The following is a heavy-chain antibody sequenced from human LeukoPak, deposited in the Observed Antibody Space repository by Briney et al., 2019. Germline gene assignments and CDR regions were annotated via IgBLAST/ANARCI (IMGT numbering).Heavy chain of an antibody. CDR3: AKDSPGLQTDY. Sequence: GGSLRLSCAASGFTFSSNSMNWVRQAPGKGLEWVSAISGSGGSTYYADSVKGRFTISRDNSKNTLYLQMNSLRAEDTAVYYCAKDSPGLQTDYWGQGTLVTVSS. CDR2: ISGSGGST. V-gene: IGHV3-23*01. J-gene: IGHJ4*02. CDR1: GFTFSSNS. D-gene: IGHD1-14*01.